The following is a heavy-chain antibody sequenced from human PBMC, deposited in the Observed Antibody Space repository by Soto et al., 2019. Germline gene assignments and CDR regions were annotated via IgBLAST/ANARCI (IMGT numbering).Heavy chain of an antibody. CDR3: AKDMGGSGSYFSNYYYGMDV. D-gene: IGHD1-26*01. Sequence: ESGGGVVQPGRSLRLSCAASGFTFSSYGMHWVRQAPGKGLEWVAVISYDGSNKYYADSVKGRFTISRDNSKNTLYLQMNSLRAEDTAVYYCAKDMGGSGSYFSNYYYGMDVWGQGTTVTVSS. J-gene: IGHJ6*02. CDR1: GFTFSSYG. CDR2: ISYDGSNK. V-gene: IGHV3-30*18.